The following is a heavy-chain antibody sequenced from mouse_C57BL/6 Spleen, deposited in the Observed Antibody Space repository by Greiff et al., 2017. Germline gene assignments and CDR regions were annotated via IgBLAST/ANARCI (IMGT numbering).Heavy chain of an antibody. CDR3: ASPLYYHRGWDD. D-gene: IGHD2-1*01. CDR2: INPSTGGT. V-gene: IGHV1-42*01. Sequence: VQLQQSGPELVKPGASVKISCKASGYSFTGYYMNWVKQSPEKSLEWIGEINPSTGGTTYNQKFKAKATLTVDKSSSTAYMQLKSLTSESSAVYYCASPLYYHRGWDDWGQGTTLTVAS. J-gene: IGHJ2*01. CDR1: GYSFTGYY.